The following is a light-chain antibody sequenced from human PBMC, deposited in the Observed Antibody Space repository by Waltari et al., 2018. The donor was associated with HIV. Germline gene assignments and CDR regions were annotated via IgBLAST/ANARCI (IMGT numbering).Light chain of an antibody. Sequence: EIVMTQSPATLSVSPGERATLSCRASQSVSSNLAWYQHKPGQAPRLLIYDASTRATGIPARFSGSGSGTEFTLTISSLQSEDFATYYCQQYNDYALTFGGGTKVEIK. V-gene: IGKV3-15*01. CDR3: QQYNDYALT. J-gene: IGKJ4*02. CDR1: QSVSSN. CDR2: DAS.